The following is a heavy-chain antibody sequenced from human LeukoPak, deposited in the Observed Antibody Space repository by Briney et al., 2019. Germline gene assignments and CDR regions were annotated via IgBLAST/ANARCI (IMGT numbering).Heavy chain of an antibody. J-gene: IGHJ3*02. V-gene: IGHV4-61*05. Sequence: PSETLSLACTVSGGSISSSSYYWGWIRQPPGKGLEWIGYIYYSGSTNYNPSLKSRVTISVDTSKNQFSLKLSSVTAADTAVYYCASGIVGDAFDIWGQGTMVTVSS. D-gene: IGHD3-22*01. CDR3: ASGIVGDAFDI. CDR1: GGSISSSSYY. CDR2: IYYSGST.